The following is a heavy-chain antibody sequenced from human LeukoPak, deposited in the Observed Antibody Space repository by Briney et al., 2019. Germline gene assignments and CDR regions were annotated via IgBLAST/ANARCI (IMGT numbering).Heavy chain of an antibody. CDR3: ARPHRGGGSGSYPGDY. D-gene: IGHD3-10*01. CDR1: GYTFTGYY. V-gene: IGHV1-2*06. CDR2: INPNSGGT. Sequence: ASVKVSCKASGYTFTGYYMHWVRQAPGQGLAWMGRINPNSGGTNYAQKLQGRVTMTRDTSISTAYMERSRLRSDDTAVYYCARPHRGGGSGSYPGDYWGQGTLVTVSS. J-gene: IGHJ4*02.